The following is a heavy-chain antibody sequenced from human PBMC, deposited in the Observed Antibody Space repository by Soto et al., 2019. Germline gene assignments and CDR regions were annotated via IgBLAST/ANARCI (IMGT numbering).Heavy chain of an antibody. D-gene: IGHD6-13*01. CDR3: AKVSSSWYAGFFDL. Sequence: GGSLRLSCTASGFTFSSHAMTWFRQAPGKGLEWVSGLSDSGDSIYYADSVKGRFTIYRDNSMNTLYLQMNTLRVEDTAVYYCAKVSSSWYAGFFDLWGPGTLVTVSS. CDR1: GFTFSSHA. V-gene: IGHV3-23*01. CDR2: LSDSGDSI. J-gene: IGHJ4*02.